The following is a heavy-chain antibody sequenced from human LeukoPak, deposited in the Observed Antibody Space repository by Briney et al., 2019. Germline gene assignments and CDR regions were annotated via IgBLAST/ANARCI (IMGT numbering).Heavy chain of an antibody. J-gene: IGHJ4*02. V-gene: IGHV3-30*18. CDR2: FSYHGSST. CDR3: AKDASTVTLHADY. Sequence: GRSLRLSCAASGFTFSSFGMHWVRQAPGKGLEWVAIFSYHGSSTYYDDYVRGRFTISRDNSKNTLYLQMNSLRAEDTAVYYCAKDASTVTLHADYWGQGTLVTVSS. CDR1: GFTFSSFG. D-gene: IGHD4-17*01.